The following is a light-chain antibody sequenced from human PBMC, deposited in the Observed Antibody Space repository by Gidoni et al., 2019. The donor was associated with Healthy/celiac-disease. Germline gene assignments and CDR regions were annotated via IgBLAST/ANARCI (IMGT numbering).Light chain of an antibody. J-gene: IGLJ3*02. CDR2: DVS. CDR3: SSYTSSSTFNWV. Sequence: QSALTQPASVSGSPGQSITISCTGTSSDVGGYNYVSWYQQHPGKAPKLMIYDVSNRPSGVSNRFSGSKSGNTASLTISGLQAEDEADYHCSSYTSSSTFNWVFGGGTKLTVL. CDR1: SSDVGGYNY. V-gene: IGLV2-14*03.